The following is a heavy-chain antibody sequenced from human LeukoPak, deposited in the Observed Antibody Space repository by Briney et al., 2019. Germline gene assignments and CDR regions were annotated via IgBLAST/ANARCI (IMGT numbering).Heavy chain of an antibody. Sequence: ASVKVSCKXSGGTFSSYTISWVRQAPGQGLEWMGRIIPILGIANYAQKFQGRVTITADKSTSTAYMELSSLRSEDTAVYYCARDSVLVPAATFDYWGQGTLVTVSS. CDR3: ARDSVLVPAATFDY. CDR1: GGTFSSYT. V-gene: IGHV1-69*04. J-gene: IGHJ4*02. D-gene: IGHD2-2*01. CDR2: IIPILGIA.